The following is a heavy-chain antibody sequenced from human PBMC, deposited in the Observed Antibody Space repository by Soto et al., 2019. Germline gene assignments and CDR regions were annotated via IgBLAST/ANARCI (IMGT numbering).Heavy chain of an antibody. V-gene: IGHV4-39*01. Sequence: SETLSVTCTVSGGSISSSSYYWGWIRQPPGKGLEWIGSIYYSGSTYYNPSLKSRVTISVDTSKNQFSLKLSSVTAADTAVYYCARPSRDYDYIWGSFVGAFDIWGQGTMVTVSS. CDR2: IYYSGST. D-gene: IGHD3-16*01. CDR3: ARPSRDYDYIWGSFVGAFDI. J-gene: IGHJ3*02. CDR1: GGSISSSSYY.